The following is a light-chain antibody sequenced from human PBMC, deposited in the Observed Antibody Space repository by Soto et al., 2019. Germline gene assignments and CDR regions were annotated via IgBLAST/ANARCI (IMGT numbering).Light chain of an antibody. V-gene: IGLV2-8*01. Sequence: QSALTQPPSASGSPGQSVTISCTGSSSDVGGYNYVSWYQQHPGKAPKLMIYEVSKRPSGVPDRFSGSKSGNTASLTVSGLQAEDEADYYCSPYAGSNNSPNVVFGGGTQLTVL. J-gene: IGLJ2*01. CDR3: SPYAGSNNSPNVV. CDR1: SSDVGGYNY. CDR2: EVS.